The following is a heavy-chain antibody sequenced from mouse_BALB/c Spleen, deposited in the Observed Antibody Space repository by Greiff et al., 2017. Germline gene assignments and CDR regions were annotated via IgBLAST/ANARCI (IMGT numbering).Heavy chain of an antibody. Sequence: QVQLQQSGAELAKPGASVKMSCKASGYTFTSYWMHWVKQRPGQGLEWIGYINPSTGYTEYNQKFKDKATLTADKSSSTAYMQLSSLTSEDSAVYYCARSYYRYAMDYWGQGTSVTVSS. CDR2: INPSTGYT. CDR3: ARSYYRYAMDY. CDR1: GYTFTSYW. J-gene: IGHJ4*01. D-gene: IGHD2-14*01. V-gene: IGHV1-7*01.